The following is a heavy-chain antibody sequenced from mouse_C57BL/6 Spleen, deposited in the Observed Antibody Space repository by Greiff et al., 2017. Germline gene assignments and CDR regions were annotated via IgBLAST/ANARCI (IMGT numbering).Heavy chain of an antibody. CDR3: ARGSNYYYAMDY. V-gene: IGHV14-2*01. Sequence: VQLQQPGAELVKPGASVKLSCTASGFTINDYYMHWVKQRPEQGLAWIGRIDPEDGETKYAPKFQGKATITADTSSSTAYLQLSSLTSEDTAVYYCARGSNYYYAMDYWGQGTSVTVSS. CDR2: IDPEDGET. D-gene: IGHD2-5*01. CDR1: GFTINDYY. J-gene: IGHJ4*01.